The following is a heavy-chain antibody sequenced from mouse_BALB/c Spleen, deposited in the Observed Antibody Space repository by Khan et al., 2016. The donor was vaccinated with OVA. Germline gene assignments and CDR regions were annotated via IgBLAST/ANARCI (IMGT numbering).Heavy chain of an antibody. V-gene: IGHV5-6*01. CDR2: INTGGDYI. CDR1: GFTFSTYA. CDR3: TRHNYGPFAY. J-gene: IGHJ3*01. Sequence: EVEMVESGGDVVKPGGSLKLSCAASGFTFSTYAMSWVRQTPDKRLEGVGTINTGGDYIYYPDSVKGRFSISRDNAKNSLDLQMSSLSSEDTAIYYCTRHNYGPFAYWGQGTLVTVSA. D-gene: IGHD1-1*01.